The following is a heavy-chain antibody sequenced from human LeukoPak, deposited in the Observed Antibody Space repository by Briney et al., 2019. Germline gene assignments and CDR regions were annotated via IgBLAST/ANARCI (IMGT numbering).Heavy chain of an antibody. D-gene: IGHD2-2*01. CDR2: ISGSGGST. V-gene: IGHV3-23*01. Sequence: GGSLRLSCAAPGFTFSSYAMSWVRQAPGKGLEWVSAISGSGGSTYYADSVKGRFTISRDNSKNTLYLQMNSLRAEDTAVYYCAKDEDVVPAAKAYWGQGTLVTVSS. J-gene: IGHJ4*02. CDR3: AKDEDVVPAAKAY. CDR1: GFTFSSYA.